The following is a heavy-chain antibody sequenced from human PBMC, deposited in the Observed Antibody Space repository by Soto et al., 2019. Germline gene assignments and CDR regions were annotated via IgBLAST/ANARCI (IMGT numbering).Heavy chain of an antibody. CDR1: GYSFTNYG. CDR3: ARGLYHDPPVPWYGMDV. Sequence: ASVKVSCKASGYSFTNYGINWVRQAPGQGFEWMAWISNYNGNSKYAEDVQDRITMTTDPFTNITYMELRSLRSDDTAVYFCARGLYHDPPVPWYGMDVWGQGTTVSVSS. D-gene: IGHD2-2*01. CDR2: ISNYNGNS. J-gene: IGHJ6*02. V-gene: IGHV1-18*01.